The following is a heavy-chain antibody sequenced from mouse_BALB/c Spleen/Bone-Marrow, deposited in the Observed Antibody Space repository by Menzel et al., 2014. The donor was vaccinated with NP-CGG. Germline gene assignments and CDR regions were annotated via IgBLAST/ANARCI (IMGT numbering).Heavy chain of an antibody. CDR2: ISGGSSII. V-gene: IGHV5-17*02. J-gene: IGHJ4*01. CDR3: ARKDYFGYAAMDY. D-gene: IGHD1-2*01. CDR1: GFTFSSFG. Sequence: EVKLVESGGGLVQPGGSRKLSCAASGFTFSSFGMHWVRQAPEKGLEWVAYISGGSSIIYYADTVKGRFTISRDNPKNTLFLQMTSPRSEDTAIYYCARKDYFGYAAMDYWGQGTSVTVSS.